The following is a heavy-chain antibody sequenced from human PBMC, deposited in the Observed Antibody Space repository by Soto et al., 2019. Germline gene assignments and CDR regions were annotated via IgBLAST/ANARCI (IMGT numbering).Heavy chain of an antibody. V-gene: IGHV1-69*02. D-gene: IGHD3-22*01. CDR1: GGTFSSYT. CDR3: AAVFYDSSGVSLDY. CDR2: IIAILGIA. Sequence: SVKVSCKASGGTFSSYTISWVRQAPGQGLEWMGRIIAILGIANYAQKFQGRVTITADTSASTAYMELSSLRSEDTAVYYCAAVFYDSSGVSLDYWGQGTLVTVSS. J-gene: IGHJ4*02.